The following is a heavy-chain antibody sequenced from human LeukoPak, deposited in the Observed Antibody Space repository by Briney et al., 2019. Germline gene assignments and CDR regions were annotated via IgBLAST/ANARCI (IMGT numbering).Heavy chain of an antibody. CDR1: GASISSGDYY. CDR3: ARRSNNAFDI. V-gene: IGHV4-30-4*01. CDR2: IYYSGST. Sequence: SQTLSLTCTVSGASISSGDYYWSWIRQPPGKGLEWIGYIYYSGSTYYNPSLNSRVAISVDTSKNQFSLKLSSVTAADTAVYYCARRSNNAFDIWGQGTTVTVSS. J-gene: IGHJ3*02.